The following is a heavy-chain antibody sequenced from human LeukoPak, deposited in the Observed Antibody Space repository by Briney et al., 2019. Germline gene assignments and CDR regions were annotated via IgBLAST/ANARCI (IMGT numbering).Heavy chain of an antibody. Sequence: SETLSLTCAVYGGSFSGYYWSWIRQPPGKGLEWIGEINHSGSTYYNPSLKSRVTISIDTSKNQFSLSLSSVTAADTAVYYCARGSLYYDDAFDYWGQGTLVTVSS. J-gene: IGHJ4*02. CDR3: ARGSLYYDDAFDY. D-gene: IGHD3-22*01. CDR1: GGSFSGYY. V-gene: IGHV4-34*01. CDR2: INHSGST.